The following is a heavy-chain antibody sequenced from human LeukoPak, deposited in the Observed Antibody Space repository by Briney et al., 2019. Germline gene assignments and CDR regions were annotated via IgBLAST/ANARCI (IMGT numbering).Heavy chain of an antibody. CDR2: IRQDGGDK. V-gene: IGHV3-7*03. CDR3: ARERLRWQGGAFDI. CDR1: GFTFSNYW. D-gene: IGHD4-23*01. J-gene: IGHJ3*02. Sequence: GGSLRLSCATSGFTFSNYWMCWVRQAPGKGLEWVANIRQDGGDKYYADSVKGRFTISRDNAKNSLYLQMNSLRAEDTAVYYCARERLRWQGGAFDIWGQGTMVTVSS.